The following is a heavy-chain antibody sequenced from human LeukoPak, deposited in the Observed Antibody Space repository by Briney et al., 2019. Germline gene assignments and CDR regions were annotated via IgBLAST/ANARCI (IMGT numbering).Heavy chain of an antibody. Sequence: HPGGSLRLSCTLSGFTFSDSGMHGVREAPREGLEWVAILSYDGSLKYYADSVKGRFTISRDNSKNTLYLQMNSLRVEDTAVYYCATSIERSTWGSHALDFWGQGTLVTVSS. D-gene: IGHD3-16*01. J-gene: IGHJ4*02. CDR3: ATSIERSTWGSHALDF. CDR1: GFTFSDSG. CDR2: LSYDGSLK. V-gene: IGHV3-30*04.